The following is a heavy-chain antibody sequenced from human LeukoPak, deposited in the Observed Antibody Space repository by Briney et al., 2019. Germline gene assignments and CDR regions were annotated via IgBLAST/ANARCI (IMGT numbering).Heavy chain of an antibody. CDR1: GYTFTSYG. J-gene: IGHJ4*02. D-gene: IGHD3-3*01. CDR2: ISAYNGKT. Sequence: ASVKVSCKASGYTFTSYGISWVRQAPGQGLEWMGWISAYNGKTNYAQKLQGRVTMTTDTSTSTAYMELRSLRSDDTAVYYCARDVYDFWSGYYTWYFDYWGQGTLVTVSS. V-gene: IGHV1-18*01. CDR3: ARDVYDFWSGYYTWYFDY.